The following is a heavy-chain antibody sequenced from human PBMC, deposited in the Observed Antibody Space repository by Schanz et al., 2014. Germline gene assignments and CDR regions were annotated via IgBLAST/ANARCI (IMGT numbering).Heavy chain of an antibody. Sequence: QVQLLQFGGGVVQPGRSLRLSCAASGFTFSSYAMHWVRQAPGKGLEWVALISNDGSIKYYADSVEGRFTISRDNSRSTLYLQMNSLRAEDTAVYYCAKDPSHGDYDYYFDYWGQGTLVTVSS. CDR2: ISNDGSIK. V-gene: IGHV3-30-3*01. CDR3: AKDPSHGDYDYYFDY. J-gene: IGHJ4*02. CDR1: GFTFSSYA. D-gene: IGHD3-22*01.